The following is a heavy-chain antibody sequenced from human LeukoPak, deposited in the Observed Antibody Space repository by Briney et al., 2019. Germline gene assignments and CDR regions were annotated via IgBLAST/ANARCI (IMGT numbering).Heavy chain of an antibody. J-gene: IGHJ5*02. D-gene: IGHD1-26*01. Sequence: ASVKVSCKASGYTFTSYYMHWVRQAPGQGLEWMGLINPSGGSTSYAQKFQGRVTMTRDMSTSTVYMELSSLRSEDTAVYYCAGGGVGATTYVWFDPWGQGTLVTVSS. CDR1: GYTFTSYY. CDR2: INPSGGST. V-gene: IGHV1-46*01. CDR3: AGGGVGATTYVWFDP.